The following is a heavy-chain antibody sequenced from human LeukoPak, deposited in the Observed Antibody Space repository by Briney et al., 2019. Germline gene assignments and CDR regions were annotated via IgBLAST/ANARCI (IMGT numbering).Heavy chain of an antibody. Sequence: GGFLRLSCAASGFTFSSYAMSWVRQAPGKGLEWVSAISGSGGSTYYADSVKGRFTISRDNSKNTLYLQMNSLRAEDTAVYYCAKGRSKGTTVTTSVFDYWGQGTLVTVSS. CDR2: ISGSGGST. D-gene: IGHD4-17*01. V-gene: IGHV3-23*01. CDR3: AKGRSKGTTVTTSVFDY. J-gene: IGHJ4*02. CDR1: GFTFSSYA.